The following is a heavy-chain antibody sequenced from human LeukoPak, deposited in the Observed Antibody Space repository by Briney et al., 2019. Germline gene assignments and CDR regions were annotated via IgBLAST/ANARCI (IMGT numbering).Heavy chain of an antibody. J-gene: IGHJ4*02. CDR1: GGSFSGYY. D-gene: IGHD3-22*01. Sequence: SETLSLTCAVYGGSFSGYYWSWIRQPPGKGLEWIGEINHSGSTNYNPSLKSRVTISVDTSKNQFSLKLSSVTAADTAVYYCARGKALYYYDSSGYYRPFGYWGQGTLVTVSS. CDR2: INHSGST. V-gene: IGHV4-34*01. CDR3: ARGKALYYYDSSGYYRPFGY.